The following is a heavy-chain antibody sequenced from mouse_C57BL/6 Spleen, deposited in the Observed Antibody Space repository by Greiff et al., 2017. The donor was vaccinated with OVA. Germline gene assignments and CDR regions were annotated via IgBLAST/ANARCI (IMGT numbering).Heavy chain of an antibody. CDR1: GYAFSSSW. V-gene: IGHV1-82*01. CDR2: IYPGDGDT. Sequence: QVQLKESGPELVKPGASVKISCKASGYAFSSSWMNWVKQRPGKGLEWIGRIYPGDGDTNYNGKFKGKATLTADKSSSTAYMQLSSLTSEDSAVYFCARSEATMVFDYWGQGTTLTVSS. CDR3: ARSEATMVFDY. J-gene: IGHJ2*01. D-gene: IGHD2-2*01.